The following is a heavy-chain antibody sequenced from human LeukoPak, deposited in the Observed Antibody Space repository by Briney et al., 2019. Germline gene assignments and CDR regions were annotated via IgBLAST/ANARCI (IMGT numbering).Heavy chain of an antibody. CDR3: VRDHTRLGYSSIWHYFDS. CDR1: GFTFSDYY. J-gene: IGHJ4*02. Sequence: PGGSLRLSCAASGFTFSDYYMSWIRQAPGKGLEWISYISSSSSIIYYAGSVKGRFTISRDNPKSSLYLQMNSLTAEDTAVYYCVRDHTRLGYSSIWHYFDSWGQGTLVIVSS. CDR2: ISSSSSII. D-gene: IGHD6-13*01. V-gene: IGHV3-11*01.